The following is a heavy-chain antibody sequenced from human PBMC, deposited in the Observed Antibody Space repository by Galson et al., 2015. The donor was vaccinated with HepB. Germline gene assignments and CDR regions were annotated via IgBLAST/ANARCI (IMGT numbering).Heavy chain of an antibody. CDR3: ARDRKGWLLLTDKRHNWFDP. V-gene: IGHV1-2*02. CDR2: INPNSGGT. CDR1: GYTFTGYY. D-gene: IGHD3-3*01. J-gene: IGHJ5*02. Sequence: SVKVSCKASGYTFTGYYMHWVRQAPGQGLEWMGWINPNSGGTNYAQKFQGRVTMTRDTSISTAYMELSRLRSDDTAVYYCARDRKGWLLLTDKRHNWFDPWGQGTLVTVSS.